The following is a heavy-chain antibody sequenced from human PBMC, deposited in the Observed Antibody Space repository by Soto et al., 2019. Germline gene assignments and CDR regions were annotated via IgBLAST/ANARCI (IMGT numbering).Heavy chain of an antibody. CDR3: ATGLYARGFLERLPSPGMDV. CDR2: FDPEDGET. J-gene: IGHJ6*02. V-gene: IGHV1-24*01. Sequence: GASVKVSCKVSGYTLTELSMHWVRQAPGKGREWMGGFDPEDGETIYAQKFQGRVTMTEDTSTDTAYMELSSLRSEDTAVYYCATGLYARGFLERLPSPGMDVWGQGPMLTVSS. D-gene: IGHD3-3*01. CDR1: GYTLTELS.